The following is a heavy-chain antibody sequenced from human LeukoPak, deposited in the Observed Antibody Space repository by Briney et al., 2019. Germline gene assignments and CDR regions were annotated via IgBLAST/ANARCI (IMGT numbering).Heavy chain of an antibody. CDR1: GFTFSHYG. J-gene: IGHJ6*03. D-gene: IGHD3-16*01. CDR2: ISFDAEGD. Sequence: GGSLRLSCVPSGFTFSHYGMHWVRHLPGKGLEWVAAISFDAEGDYHVDSVKGRFTISRDNSKNTLYLQMNSLRGEDTAVYYCAKDGGNWYDSEGNYLMRTYMDVWGKGTTVTVSS. V-gene: IGHV3-30*18. CDR3: AKDGGNWYDSEGNYLMRTYMDV.